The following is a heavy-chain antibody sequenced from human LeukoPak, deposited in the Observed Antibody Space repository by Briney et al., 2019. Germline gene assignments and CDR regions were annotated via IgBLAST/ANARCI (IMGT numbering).Heavy chain of an antibody. CDR1: GGSISSSNW. CDR2: IYHSGST. Sequence: SGTLSLTCAVSGGSISSSNWWSWVRQPPGKGLEWIGEIYHSGSTNYNPSLKSRVTISVDKSKNQFSLKLNSVTAADTAVYYCAKNGQSGFSFDPWGQGTLVTVSS. V-gene: IGHV4-4*02. J-gene: IGHJ5*02. CDR3: AKNGQSGFSFDP. D-gene: IGHD3-3*01.